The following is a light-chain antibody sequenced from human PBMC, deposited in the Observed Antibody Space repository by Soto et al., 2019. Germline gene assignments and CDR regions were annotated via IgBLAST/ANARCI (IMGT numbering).Light chain of an antibody. Sequence: EILLTQSPATLSVSPGGISTLSCRASQSVSSYLAWYQQKPCQAPRLLIYDASNRATGIPARFSGSGSGTDFTLTISSLEPEDFAVYYCQQRSNWLITFGQGTRLEIK. CDR3: QQRSNWLIT. CDR2: DAS. J-gene: IGKJ5*01. V-gene: IGKV3-11*01. CDR1: QSVSSY.